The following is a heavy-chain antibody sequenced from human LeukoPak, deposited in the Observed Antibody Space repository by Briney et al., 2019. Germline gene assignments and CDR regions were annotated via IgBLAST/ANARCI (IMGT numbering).Heavy chain of an antibody. CDR2: INHSGST. D-gene: IGHD3-10*01. J-gene: IGHJ5*02. V-gene: IGHV4-34*01. CDR1: GGSFSGYY. Sequence: SETLSLTCAVYGGSFSGYYWSWIRQPPGKGLEWIGEINHSGSTNYNPSLKSRVTISVDTSKNQFSLKLSSVTAADTAVYYCARRRPMVRGGRTWFDPWGQGTLVTVSS. CDR3: ARRRPMVRGGRTWFDP.